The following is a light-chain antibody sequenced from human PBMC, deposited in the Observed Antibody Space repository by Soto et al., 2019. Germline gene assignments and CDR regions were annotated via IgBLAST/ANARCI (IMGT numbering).Light chain of an antibody. Sequence: QAVVTQPPSVSGAPGQRVTISCTGSSSNIGADYNVQWYQQLPGTAPRLLIYGNINRPSGVPDRFSGSKSGTSASLAISGLQTEDEADYYCQSYDISLTGSRVFGGGTKLTVL. CDR3: QSYDISLTGSRV. J-gene: IGLJ3*02. CDR2: GNI. V-gene: IGLV1-40*01. CDR1: SSNIGADYN.